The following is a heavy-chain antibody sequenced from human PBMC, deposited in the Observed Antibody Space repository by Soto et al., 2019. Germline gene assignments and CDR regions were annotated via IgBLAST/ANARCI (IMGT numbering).Heavy chain of an antibody. CDR3: ARGDHYDFWGGYYYYGMDV. V-gene: IGHV1-69*06. Sequence: QVQLVQSGAEVKKPGSSVKVSCKASGGTFSSYAISWVRQAPGQGLEWMGGIIPIFGTANYAQKFQGRVTITADKSTSTAYMELSSLRSEDTAVYYCARGDHYDFWGGYYYYGMDVWGQGTTVTVSS. D-gene: IGHD3-3*01. CDR1: GGTFSSYA. CDR2: IIPIFGTA. J-gene: IGHJ6*02.